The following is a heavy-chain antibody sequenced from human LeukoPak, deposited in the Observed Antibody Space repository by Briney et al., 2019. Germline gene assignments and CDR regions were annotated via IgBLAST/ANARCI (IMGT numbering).Heavy chain of an antibody. Sequence: SETLSLTCTVSGGSISSSSYYWGWIRQPPGTGLEWIGSIYFSGSTYYNPSLKSRVTISVDTSKNQFSLKLSSVTAADTAVYYCARGGTSFPDYWGQGTLVTVSS. CDR2: IYFSGST. V-gene: IGHV4-39*07. J-gene: IGHJ4*02. CDR1: GGSISSSSYY. D-gene: IGHD4-23*01. CDR3: ARGGTSFPDY.